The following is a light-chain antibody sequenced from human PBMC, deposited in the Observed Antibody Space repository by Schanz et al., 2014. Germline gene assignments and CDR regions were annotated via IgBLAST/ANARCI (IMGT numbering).Light chain of an antibody. V-gene: IGKV3-20*01. CDR1: QSVSSN. Sequence: EIVMTQSPATLSVSPGERATLSCRASQSVSSNLAWYQQKPGQAPRLLIYGASSRATGIPDRFSGSGSGKDFTLTISRLEPEDFAVYYCQHYDSSSLFTFGRGTRLEI. CDR2: GAS. CDR3: QHYDSSSLFT. J-gene: IGKJ5*01.